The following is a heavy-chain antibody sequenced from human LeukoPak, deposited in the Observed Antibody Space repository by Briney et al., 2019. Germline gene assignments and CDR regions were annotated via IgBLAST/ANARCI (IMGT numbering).Heavy chain of an antibody. CDR2: ISYDGSNK. Sequence: PGGSLRLSCAASGFTFSSYAMHWVRQAPGKGLEWVAVISYDGSNKYYADSVKGRFTISRDNSKNTLYLQMNSLRPEDTAVYYCAKDSVGGQNWFDPWGQGTLVTVSS. CDR1: GFTFSSYA. V-gene: IGHV3-30-3*01. J-gene: IGHJ5*02. CDR3: AKDSVGGQNWFDP. D-gene: IGHD2-15*01.